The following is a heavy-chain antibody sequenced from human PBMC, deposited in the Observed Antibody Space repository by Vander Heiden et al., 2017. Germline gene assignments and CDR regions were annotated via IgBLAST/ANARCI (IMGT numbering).Heavy chain of an antibody. CDR1: GFPFSSYA. CDR2: ISGSGGST. D-gene: IGHD5-12*01. Sequence: EVQLLESGGGLVQPGGSLRLSCAASGFPFSSYAMSWARQAPGKGLEWVSAISGSGGSTYYADSVKGRFTISRDNSKNTLYLQMNSLRAEDTAVYYCAKGYDYEGGYYFDYWGQGTLVTVSS. V-gene: IGHV3-23*01. CDR3: AKGYDYEGGYYFDY. J-gene: IGHJ4*02.